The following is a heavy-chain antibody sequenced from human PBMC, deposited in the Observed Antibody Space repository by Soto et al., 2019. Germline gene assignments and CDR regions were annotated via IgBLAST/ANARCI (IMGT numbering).Heavy chain of an antibody. CDR1: GFTFTNAW. Sequence: EVQLVESGGGLVKPGGSLRLSCAASGFTFTNAWMSWVRRAPGKGLEWVGHIKSKSHGGTTDYAAPVKGRFTISRDDSKNTLYLQMDSLKTEDTAVYYCATEEGTGGGCDVRNAFDSWGQGAMVTVSS. D-gene: IGHD2-8*02. V-gene: IGHV3-15*01. CDR3: ATEEGTGGGCDVRNAFDS. J-gene: IGHJ3*02. CDR2: IKSKSHGGTT.